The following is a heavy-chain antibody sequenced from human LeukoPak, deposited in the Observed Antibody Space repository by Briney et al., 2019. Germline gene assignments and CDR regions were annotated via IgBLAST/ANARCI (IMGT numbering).Heavy chain of an antibody. CDR3: TTDQFNSFDI. D-gene: IGHD5-24*01. J-gene: IGHJ3*02. Sequence: PGGSLRLSCTASGFTFSGSTVHWVRQASGKGLEWVGRMRSKGNSFVTTYTTSVQGRFTISRDDSKNTAYLQMNSLSTEDTALYYCTTDQFNSFDIWGRGTMVTVSS. V-gene: IGHV3-73*01. CDR2: MRSKGNSFVT. CDR1: GFTFSGST.